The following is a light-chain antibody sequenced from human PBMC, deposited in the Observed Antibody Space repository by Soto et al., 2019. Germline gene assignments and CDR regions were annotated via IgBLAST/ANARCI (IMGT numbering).Light chain of an antibody. CDR3: GTWDSSLNANWV. V-gene: IGLV1-51*01. J-gene: IGLJ3*02. CDR2: DNS. Sequence: QSVLTQPPSLSAAPGQRVTISCSGSSSNIGNNYVSWYQQFPGTAPTLLIYDNSERPSGIPDRFSGSKSGTSAILDITGLQTGDEADYYCGTWDSSLNANWVFGGGTQLTVL. CDR1: SSNIGNNY.